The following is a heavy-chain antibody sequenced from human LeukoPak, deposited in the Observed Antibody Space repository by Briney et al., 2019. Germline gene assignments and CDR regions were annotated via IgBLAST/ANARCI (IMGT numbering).Heavy chain of an antibody. Sequence: GGSPRLSCAASGFTFTSYWMTWVRQAPGKGLEWVANINLDGSERYYADSVKGRFTISRDNPNNSLYLQMDSLSGEDTAVYYCARVGPLWFGLLNTADVWGQGTLVTVS. CDR2: INLDGSER. CDR3: ARVGPLWFGLLNTADV. J-gene: IGHJ3*01. V-gene: IGHV3-7*01. D-gene: IGHD3-10*01. CDR1: GFTFTSYW.